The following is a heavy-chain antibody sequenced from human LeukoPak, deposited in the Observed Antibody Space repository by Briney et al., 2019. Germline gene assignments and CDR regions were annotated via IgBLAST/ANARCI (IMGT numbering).Heavy chain of an antibody. Sequence: GGSLRLSCAASGFTFSNAWMSWVRQAPGKGLEWVGRIKSKTAGGTTDYAAPVKGRFTISRDDSKNTLYLQMSSLETEDTAFYYCTTDRGGSGWSEYFFDNWGQGTLVSVSS. J-gene: IGHJ4*02. D-gene: IGHD6-19*01. V-gene: IGHV3-15*01. CDR3: TTDRGGSGWSEYFFDN. CDR2: IKSKTAGGTT. CDR1: GFTFSNAW.